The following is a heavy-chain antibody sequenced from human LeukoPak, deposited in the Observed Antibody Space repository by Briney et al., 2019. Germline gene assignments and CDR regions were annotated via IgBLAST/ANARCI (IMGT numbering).Heavy chain of an antibody. CDR2: IHPGDGDR. D-gene: IGHD2-21*02. CDR3: ARDLCGAWTWDY. J-gene: IGHJ4*02. V-gene: IGHV1-46*01. Sequence: GASVKISCKTSGYTFTSCLIHWIRQAPGQGFEWVAKIHPGDGDRDYAQRFQGRVTMASDSSTTTVYMELTGLTSEDTAVYYCARDLCGAWTWDYWGQGTLITVSS. CDR1: GYTFTSCL.